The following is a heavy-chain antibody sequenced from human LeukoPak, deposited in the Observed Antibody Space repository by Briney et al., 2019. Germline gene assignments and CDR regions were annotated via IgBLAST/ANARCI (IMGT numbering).Heavy chain of an antibody. CDR2: IYYSGSP. D-gene: IGHD6-13*01. CDR3: ARLREKGYSSSWYSLDAFDI. J-gene: IGHJ3*02. CDR1: GGSISSNSYC. V-gene: IGHV4-39*01. Sequence: PSETLSLTCTGSGGSISSNSYCWCRIRPPPGKGLAWTGSIYYSGSPYYNPSLKSRVTISVDTSKYQFSLKLSSVTAADTAVYYCARLREKGYSSSWYSLDAFDIWGQGTMVTVSS.